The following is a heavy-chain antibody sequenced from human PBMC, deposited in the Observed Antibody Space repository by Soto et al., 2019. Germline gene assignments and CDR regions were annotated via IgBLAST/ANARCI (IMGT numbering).Heavy chain of an antibody. J-gene: IGHJ4*02. D-gene: IGHD1-1*01. CDR2: ISYDGSNE. V-gene: IGHV3-30*18. Sequence: QVQLVQSGGAVVQPGRSLRLSCVAYGLIFSTYGMHWVRQVPGKGLEWVAHISYDGSNEYYADSVKGRFTVSRDNAKNKLDLQMNGLKTEDTALYYCTKEYIVGTTWGYFESWGQGALVIVSS. CDR1: GLIFSTYG. CDR3: TKEYIVGTTWGYFES.